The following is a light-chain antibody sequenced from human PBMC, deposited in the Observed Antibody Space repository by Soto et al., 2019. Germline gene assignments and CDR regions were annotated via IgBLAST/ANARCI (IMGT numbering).Light chain of an antibody. V-gene: IGLV2-14*01. CDR1: SSDVGGYNY. J-gene: IGLJ2*01. CDR3: SSYTSSSTLV. Sequence: QSVLTQPASVSRSPGQSISISCTGTSSDVGGYNYVSWYQQHPGKAPKLMIYAVSNRPSGVSNRFSGSKSGNTASLTISGLQAEDEADYYCSSYTSSSTLVFGGGTKLTV. CDR2: AVS.